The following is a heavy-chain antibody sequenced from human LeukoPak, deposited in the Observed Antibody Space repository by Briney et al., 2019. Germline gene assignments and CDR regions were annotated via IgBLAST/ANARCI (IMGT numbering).Heavy chain of an antibody. D-gene: IGHD3-3*01. V-gene: IGHV1-18*01. CDR3: ARDRALEWLLYYYYGMDV. J-gene: IGHJ6*02. CDR1: GGTFSSYA. CDR2: ISAYNGNT. Sequence: ASVKVSCKASGGTFSSYAISWVRQAPGQGLEWMGWISAYNGNTNYAQKLQGRVTMTTDTSTSTAYMELRSLRSDDTAVYYCARDRALEWLLYYYYGMDVWGQGTTVTVSS.